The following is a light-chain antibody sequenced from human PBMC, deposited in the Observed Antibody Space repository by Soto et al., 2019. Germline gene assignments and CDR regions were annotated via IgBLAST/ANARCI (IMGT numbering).Light chain of an antibody. CDR2: GAS. CDR3: QQYNNWWT. Sequence: EIVITQSPATLSACPGGRATRACRASLSISSNLAWYQQKPGQAPRLLIYGASTRATGIPARFSGSGSGTEFTLTISRLQSEDFAFYYCQQYNNWWTFGHGTKVDIK. CDR1: LSISSN. V-gene: IGKV3-15*01. J-gene: IGKJ1*01.